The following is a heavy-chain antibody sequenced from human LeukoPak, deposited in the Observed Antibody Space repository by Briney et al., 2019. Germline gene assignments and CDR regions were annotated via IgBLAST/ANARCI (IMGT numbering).Heavy chain of an antibody. CDR2: ISNSSIYI. V-gene: IGHV3-21*01. Sequence: GGSLRLSCVASGFTFSSYNMNWVRQAPGKGLERVSSISNSSIYIYYADSVKGRFTISRDNAKSSLSLQINSLRAEDTAVYYCARGHSNYGDYFDYWGQGTLVTVSS. D-gene: IGHD4-11*01. CDR1: GFTFSSYN. CDR3: ARGHSNYGDYFDY. J-gene: IGHJ4*02.